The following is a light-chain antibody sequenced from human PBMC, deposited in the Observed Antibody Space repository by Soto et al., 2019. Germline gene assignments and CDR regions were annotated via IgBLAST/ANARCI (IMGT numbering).Light chain of an antibody. J-gene: IGLJ1*01. CDR3: SSYTSSSSYV. CDR1: SSDVGGYNS. Sequence: QSVLTQPASVSGSPVQSITISCTGTSSDVGGYNSVSWYQQHPGKAPKLMIHDVSNRPSGVSNRFSGSKSGNTASLTISGLQAEDEADYYCSSYTSSSSYVFGSGTKVTVL. V-gene: IGLV2-14*01. CDR2: DVS.